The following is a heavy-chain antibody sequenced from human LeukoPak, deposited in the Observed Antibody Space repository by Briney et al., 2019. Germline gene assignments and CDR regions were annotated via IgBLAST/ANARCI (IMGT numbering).Heavy chain of an antibody. CDR3: ARGSRRDGYNTLFDY. CDR2: ITPRGGST. D-gene: IGHD5-24*01. V-gene: IGHV1-46*01. J-gene: IGHJ4*02. CDR1: ADTFTRYD. Sequence: ASVKVSCKASADTFTRYDFYWVRQAPGQGLEWMGRITPRGGSTNYAQKYRGRVTMTRNTSINTAYMELSSLRSEDTAVYYCARGSRRDGYNTLFDYWGQGTLVTVSS.